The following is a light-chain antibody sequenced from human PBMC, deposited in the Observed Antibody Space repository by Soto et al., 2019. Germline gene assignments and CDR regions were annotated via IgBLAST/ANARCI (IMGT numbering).Light chain of an antibody. V-gene: IGLV2-14*01. J-gene: IGLJ1*01. Sequence: QSALTQPASVSGSPGQSITISCTGTSSDVVGYDYVSWYQLLPGKASKLMVFEVSNRHSGVSYRFSGSKSGNTASLTISGLQAEDEADYFCSSYSISTAYLFGTRTMVTVL. CDR3: SSYSISTAYL. CDR2: EVS. CDR1: SSDVVGYDY.